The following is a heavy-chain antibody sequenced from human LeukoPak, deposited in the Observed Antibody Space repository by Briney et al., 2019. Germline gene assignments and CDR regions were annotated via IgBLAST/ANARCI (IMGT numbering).Heavy chain of an antibody. J-gene: IGHJ4*02. D-gene: IGHD3-16*02. CDR3: ASELSDYVWGSYRPKDPLDY. Sequence: GGSLRLSCAASGFTFSSYSMTWVRQAPGKGLEWVSYISSSSSTIYYADSVKGRFTISRDNAKNSLYLQMNSLRAEDTAVYYCASELSDYVWGSYRPKDPLDYWGQGTLVTVSS. CDR2: ISSSSSTI. V-gene: IGHV3-48*01. CDR1: GFTFSSYS.